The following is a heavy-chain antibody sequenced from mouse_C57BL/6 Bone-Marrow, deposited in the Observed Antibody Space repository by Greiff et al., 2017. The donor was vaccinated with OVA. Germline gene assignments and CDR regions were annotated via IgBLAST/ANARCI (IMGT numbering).Heavy chain of an antibody. CDR1: GYTFTSYW. CDR3: ARRGEGAMDY. V-gene: IGHV1-52*01. CDR2: IDPSDSET. J-gene: IGHJ4*01. Sequence: VKLQQPGAELVRPGSSVKLSCKASGYTFTSYWMHWVKQRPIQGLEWIGNIDPSDSETHYNQKFKDKATLTVDKSSSTAYMQLSSLTSEDSAVDYCARRGEGAMDYWGQGTSVTVSS.